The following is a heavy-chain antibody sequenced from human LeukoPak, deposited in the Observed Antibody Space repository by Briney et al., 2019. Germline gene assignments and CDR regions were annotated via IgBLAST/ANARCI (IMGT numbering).Heavy chain of an antibody. Sequence: PSETLSLTCTVSGGSISSSSYYWGWIRQPPGKGLEWIGSIYYSGSTYYNPSLKSRVTISVDTSKNQFSLKLSSVTAADTAVYYCARQSRATLFDYWGQGTLVTVSS. D-gene: IGHD5-12*01. J-gene: IGHJ4*02. V-gene: IGHV4-39*01. CDR3: ARQSRATLFDY. CDR1: GGSISSSSYY. CDR2: IYYSGST.